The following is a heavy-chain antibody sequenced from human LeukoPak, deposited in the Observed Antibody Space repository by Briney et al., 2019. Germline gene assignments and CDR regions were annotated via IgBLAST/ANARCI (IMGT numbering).Heavy chain of an antibody. CDR3: AKGSRSSGYNIRDYYYYMDV. V-gene: IGHV3-33*06. J-gene: IGHJ6*03. CDR1: GFTFSSYG. Sequence: GGSLRLSCAASGFTFSSYGMHWVRQAPGKGLEWVAVIWYDGSNKYYADSVKGRFTISRDNSKNTLYLQMNSLRAEDTAVYYCAKGSRSSGYNIRDYYYYMDVWGKGTTVTVSS. CDR2: IWYDGSNK. D-gene: IGHD6-6*01.